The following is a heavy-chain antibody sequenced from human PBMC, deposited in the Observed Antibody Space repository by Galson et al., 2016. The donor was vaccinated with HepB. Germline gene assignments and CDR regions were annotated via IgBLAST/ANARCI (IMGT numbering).Heavy chain of an antibody. J-gene: IGHJ4*02. CDR1: EFSLSYYG. D-gene: IGHD2/OR15-2a*01. V-gene: IGHV3-30*03. CDR3: ARRHEYCPPVGCSVDY. CDR2: ISYDGSNK. Sequence: SLRLSCAASEFSLSYYGMHWVRQAAGKGLEWVAVISYDGSNKYYADSVKGRFTISRDNSKNTLYLQMNSLRVEDTAVYYCARRHEYCPPVGCSVDYWGQGTLVSVSS.